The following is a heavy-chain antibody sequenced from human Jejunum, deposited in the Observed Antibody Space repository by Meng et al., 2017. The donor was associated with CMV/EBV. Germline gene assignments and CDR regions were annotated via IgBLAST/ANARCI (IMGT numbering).Heavy chain of an antibody. CDR3: VGNYDVHLNWFDP. V-gene: IGHV4-30-4*01. J-gene: IGHJ5*02. D-gene: IGHD3-10*02. Sequence: SGDSITNNRYYWKWIRQTPGKGLEWIGYIYDSGATHYNPSLKGRATMSVDTSKNQLSLNLKSVTAADTAIYYCVGNYDVHLNWFDPWGRGTLVTVSS. CDR2: IYDSGAT. CDR1: GDSITNNRYY.